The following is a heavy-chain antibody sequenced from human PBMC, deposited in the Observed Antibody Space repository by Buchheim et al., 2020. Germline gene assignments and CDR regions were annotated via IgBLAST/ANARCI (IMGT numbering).Heavy chain of an antibody. J-gene: IGHJ4*02. CDR1: GYTVTSYD. CDR2: MNPNSGNT. V-gene: IGHV1-8*01. CDR3: AREVSMIRGLFNY. Sequence: QVQLVQSGAEVKTPGASVKVSCKASGYTVTSYDINWVRQATGRGLEWMGWMNPNSGNTGYAQKFQGRVTMTRDTSISTVYMEVSSLRSEDTAVYYCAREVSMIRGLFNYWGQGTL. D-gene: IGHD3-10*01.